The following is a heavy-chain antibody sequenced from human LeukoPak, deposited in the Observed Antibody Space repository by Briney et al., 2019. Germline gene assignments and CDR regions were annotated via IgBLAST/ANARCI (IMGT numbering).Heavy chain of an antibody. CDR1: GLTFSTYN. CDR3: ARFRTAMQLWKGYYFDY. V-gene: IGHV3-21*01. D-gene: IGHD5-18*01. J-gene: IGHJ4*02. Sequence: GGSLRLSCAGSGLTFSTYNMNWVRQAPGKGLEWVSSISTSGIYIYYADSVKGRFTISRDNAKNSLYLQMNSLRAEDTAVYYCARFRTAMQLWKGYYFDYWGQGTLVTVSS. CDR2: ISTSGIYI.